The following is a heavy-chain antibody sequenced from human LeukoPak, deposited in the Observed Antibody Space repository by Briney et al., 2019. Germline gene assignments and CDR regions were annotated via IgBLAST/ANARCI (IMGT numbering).Heavy chain of an antibody. CDR3: ARDGFLVGAPGGGDY. CDR2: IYRGGTT. D-gene: IGHD1-26*01. V-gene: IGHV3-66*01. J-gene: IGHJ4*02. Sequence: PGGSLRLSCAASGFIVTSNYMSWVRQAPGKGLEWVSVIYRGGTTYYADSVKGRFTISRDNSKNTLHLQMNSLRAEDTAVYYCARDGFLVGAPGGGDYWGQGTLVTVSS. CDR1: GFIVTSNY.